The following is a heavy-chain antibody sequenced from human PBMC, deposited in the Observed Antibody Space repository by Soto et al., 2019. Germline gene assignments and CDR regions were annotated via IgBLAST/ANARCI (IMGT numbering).Heavy chain of an antibody. CDR2: IYYSGGT. D-gene: IGHD3-22*01. CDR1: GGSISSYY. V-gene: IGHV4-59*01. J-gene: IGHJ4*02. Sequence: TLSLTCTVSGGSISSYYWSWIRQPPGKGLEWIGYIYYSGGTNYNPSLKSRVTISVDTSKNQFSLKLSSVTAADTAVYYCARGGDSSGYPNWGQGTLVTV. CDR3: ARGGDSSGYPN.